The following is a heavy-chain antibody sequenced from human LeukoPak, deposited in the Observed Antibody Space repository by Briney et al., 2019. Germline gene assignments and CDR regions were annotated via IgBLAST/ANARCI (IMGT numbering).Heavy chain of an antibody. CDR1: GGSISSSSYY. Sequence: SETLSLTCTVSGGSISSSSYYWGWIRQPPGKGLEWIGSIYYSGSTYYNPSLKSRVTISVDTSKNQFSLKLSSVTAADTAVYYCARKQMTHLDYWGQGTLVTVSS. V-gene: IGHV4-39*01. D-gene: IGHD1/OR15-1a*01. CDR3: ARKQMTHLDY. J-gene: IGHJ4*02. CDR2: IYYSGST.